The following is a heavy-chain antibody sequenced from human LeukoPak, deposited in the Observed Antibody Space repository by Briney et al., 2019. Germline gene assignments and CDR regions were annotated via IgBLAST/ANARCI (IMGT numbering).Heavy chain of an antibody. CDR3: ATDYYGSGRWAFDI. V-gene: IGHV1-69*13. J-gene: IGHJ3*02. CDR1: GGSFSSYA. D-gene: IGHD3-10*01. CDR2: IIPIFGTA. Sequence: SVKVSCKASGGSFSSYAISWVRQAPGQGLEWMGGIIPIFGTANYAQKFQGRVTITADESTSTAYMELSSLRSEDTAVYYCATDYYGSGRWAFDIWGQGTMVTVSS.